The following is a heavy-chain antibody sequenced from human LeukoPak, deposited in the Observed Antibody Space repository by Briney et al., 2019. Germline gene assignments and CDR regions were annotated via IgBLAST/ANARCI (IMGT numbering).Heavy chain of an antibody. CDR2: IRHDSSDI. V-gene: IGHV3-48*01. CDR3: ARDWFGELI. Sequence: GGSLRLSCAVSGFTFSTYSMNWDRQAPGKGLEWISFIRHDSSDIYYADSVKGRFTLSRDNARDSLYLQMNSLRAEDTAVYYCARDWFGELIWGQGTLVTVSS. CDR1: GFTFSTYS. D-gene: IGHD3-10*01. J-gene: IGHJ4*02.